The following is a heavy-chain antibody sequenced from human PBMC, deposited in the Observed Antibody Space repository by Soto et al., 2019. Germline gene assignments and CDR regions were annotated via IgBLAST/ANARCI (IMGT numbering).Heavy chain of an antibody. Sequence: QITLNESGPTVVRPTETLTLTCRFSGFSLTTSGVGVGWIRQSPGKAPEWLALIYWDDDKRYRASLKRRLTITKDSAKNQVVLTVSDLDPTDTATYYCAHRVLRAVFGLVTTTAIYFDFWGQGTPVAVSS. CDR2: IYWDDDK. J-gene: IGHJ4*02. CDR3: AHRVLRAVFGLVTTTAIYFDF. V-gene: IGHV2-5*02. D-gene: IGHD3-3*01. CDR1: GFSLTTSGVG.